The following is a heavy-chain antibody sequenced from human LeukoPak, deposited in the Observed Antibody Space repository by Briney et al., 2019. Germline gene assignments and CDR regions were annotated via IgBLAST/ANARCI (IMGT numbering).Heavy chain of an antibody. V-gene: IGHV1-2*02. CDR1: KYTFIDYD. CDR2: INPNSGGT. D-gene: IGHD3-22*01. CDR3: ARDVQIGVAGAQKY. Sequence: ASVKVSCKTSKYTFIDYDIHWVRQAPGQGLEWIGWINPNSGGTNYAKKFQGRITMTTDTSITTAYMELSRLRSEDTAFYYCARDVQIGVAGAQKYWGQGTLVTVSS. J-gene: IGHJ4*02.